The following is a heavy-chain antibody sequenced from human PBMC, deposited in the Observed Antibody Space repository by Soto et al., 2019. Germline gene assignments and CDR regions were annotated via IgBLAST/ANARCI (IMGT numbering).Heavy chain of an antibody. CDR3: ARVKTMVRGVMKTHYYFDY. V-gene: IGHV4-59*01. J-gene: IGHJ4*02. D-gene: IGHD3-10*01. CDR2: IYYSGST. Sequence: SETLSLTCTVSGGSISSYYWSWIRQPPGKGLEWIGYIYYSGSTNYNPSLKSRVTISVDTSKNQFSLKLSSVTAADTAVYYCARVKTMVRGVMKTHYYFDYWGQGTLVTVSS. CDR1: GGSISSYY.